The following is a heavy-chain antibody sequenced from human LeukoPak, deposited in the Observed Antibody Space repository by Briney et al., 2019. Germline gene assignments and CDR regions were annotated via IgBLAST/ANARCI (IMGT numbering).Heavy chain of an antibody. V-gene: IGHV3-23*01. J-gene: IGHJ4*02. CDR2: ISGSGGST. CDR1: GFTFSSYA. CDR3: AKDGARDPGSNFDY. D-gene: IGHD3-10*01. Sequence: PGGSLRLSCVASGFTFSSYAMSWVRQAPGKGLEWVSAISGSGGSTYYADSVKGRFTISRDNSKNTLYLQMNSLRAEDTAVYYCAKDGARDPGSNFDYWGQGTLVTVSS.